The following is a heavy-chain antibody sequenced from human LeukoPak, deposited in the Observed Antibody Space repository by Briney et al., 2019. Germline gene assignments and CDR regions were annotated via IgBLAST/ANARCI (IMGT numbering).Heavy chain of an antibody. V-gene: IGHV1-18*01. J-gene: IGHJ6*02. Sequence: ASVKVSCKTSGYTFTSYTIHWVRQAPGQGLEWMGWFSAYNGNTNYAQKLQDRVTMTTDTSTNTAYMELRSLRSDDTAVYYCARGEDIVVIPVSIDGMDVWGQGTTVTVS. D-gene: IGHD2-2*01. CDR2: FSAYNGNT. CDR3: ARGEDIVVIPVSIDGMDV. CDR1: GYTFTSYT.